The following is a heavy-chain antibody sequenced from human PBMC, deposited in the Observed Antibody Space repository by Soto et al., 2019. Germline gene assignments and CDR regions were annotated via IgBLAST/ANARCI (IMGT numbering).Heavy chain of an antibody. V-gene: IGHV3-33*01. CDR2: IWYDGSNK. CDR1: GFTFSSYG. CDR3: AGTTARADFDY. J-gene: IGHJ4*02. D-gene: IGHD4-4*01. Sequence: QVQLVESGGGVVQPGRSLRLSCAASGFTFSSYGMHWVRQAPGKGLEWVAVIWYDGSNKYYADSVKGRFTISRDNSKNTLELLLNSLRAEDTAVYYCAGTTARADFDYWGQGTLVTVSS.